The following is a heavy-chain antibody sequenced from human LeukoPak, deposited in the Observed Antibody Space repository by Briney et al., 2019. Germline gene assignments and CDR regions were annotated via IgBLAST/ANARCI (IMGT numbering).Heavy chain of an antibody. CDR1: GYTFTGYY. CDR2: IHPNSSRI. CDR3: ARGEWDYDIMTGYYRRNAFDI. Sequence: GPSVKVSCKASGYTFTGYYMHSVPQAPGQQLEWMGGIHPNSSRIIYEEKFQGRVTMTRDTRISTASMELSRLRSDDTAVYYCARGEWDYDIMTGYYRRNAFDIWGQGTMVTVSS. V-gene: IGHV1-2*02. J-gene: IGHJ3*02. D-gene: IGHD3-9*01.